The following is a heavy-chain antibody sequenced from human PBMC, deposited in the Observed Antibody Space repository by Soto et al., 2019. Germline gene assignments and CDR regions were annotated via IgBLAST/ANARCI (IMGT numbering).Heavy chain of an antibody. Sequence: QVQLVQSGAEVKKPGASVKVSCKASGYTFTSYAMHWVRQAPGQRLEWMGWINAGNGNTKYSQKFQGRVTITRDTSASTAFMELSSLRSQDTAVYYCARDPHRYSSSSHYYYYGMDVWGQGTTVTVSS. J-gene: IGHJ6*02. CDR2: INAGNGNT. D-gene: IGHD6-6*01. CDR1: GYTFTSYA. V-gene: IGHV1-3*01. CDR3: ARDPHRYSSSSHYYYYGMDV.